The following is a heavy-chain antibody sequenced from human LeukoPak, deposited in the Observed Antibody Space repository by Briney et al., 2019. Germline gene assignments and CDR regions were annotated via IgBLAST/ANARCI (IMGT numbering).Heavy chain of an antibody. J-gene: IGHJ4*02. CDR1: DYSISSGYY. CDR2: IFQSGHT. V-gene: IGHV4-38-2*02. D-gene: IGHD3-10*02. Sequence: PSETLSLTCTVSDYSISSGYYWGWIRQPPGKGLEWTGSIFQSGHTYYSPSLKSRVTISVDTSNNRFSLSLSAVTAADTAVYYCAREGVRGVRNYFDYWGQGTLVTVSS. CDR3: AREGVRGVRNYFDY.